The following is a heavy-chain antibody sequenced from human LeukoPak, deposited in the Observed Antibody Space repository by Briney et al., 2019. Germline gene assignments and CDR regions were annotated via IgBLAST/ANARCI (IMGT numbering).Heavy chain of an antibody. CDR1: GFSFSTYA. Sequence: PGGSLRLSCAAAGFSFSTYAMHWVRQASGKGLEWEAVISPEGNNRYYADSVKGRFTVSRDNSKNTLHLQMYSLRAEDTAVYYCARPYCSSSSCYDVYYYYMDVWGKGTTVTV. CDR2: ISPEGNNR. V-gene: IGHV3-30*04. CDR3: ARPYCSSSSCYDVYYYYMDV. J-gene: IGHJ6*03. D-gene: IGHD2-2*01.